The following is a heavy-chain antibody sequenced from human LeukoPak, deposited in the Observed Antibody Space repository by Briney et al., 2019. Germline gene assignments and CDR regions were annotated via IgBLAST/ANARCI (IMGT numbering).Heavy chain of an antibody. Sequence: PGGSLRLSCAASGFTFSSYGVHWVRQAPGKGLEWVAVIWYDGSNKYYADSVKGRFTISRDNAKNSLYLQMNSLRAEDTAVYYCATGPTHYDFWSGPYYFDYWGQGTLVTVSS. CDR1: GFTFSSYG. D-gene: IGHD3-3*01. J-gene: IGHJ4*02. V-gene: IGHV3-33*01. CDR2: IWYDGSNK. CDR3: ATGPTHYDFWSGPYYFDY.